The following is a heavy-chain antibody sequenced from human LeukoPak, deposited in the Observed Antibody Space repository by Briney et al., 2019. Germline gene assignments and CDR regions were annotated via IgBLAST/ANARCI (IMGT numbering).Heavy chain of an antibody. V-gene: IGHV4/OR15-8*01. CDR1: GGSIDSTNW. J-gene: IGHJ4*02. D-gene: IGHD3-16*02. Sequence: SETLSLTCDVSGGSIDSTNWWNWARQPPGKGLEWIGEVHHDGRINYNPSLKSRVTLSVDKSKNQFSLRLNSVTAADTAMYYCARSHDHLWGNYPDYWGQGTLVTVSS. CDR3: ARSHDHLWGNYPDY. CDR2: VHHDGRI.